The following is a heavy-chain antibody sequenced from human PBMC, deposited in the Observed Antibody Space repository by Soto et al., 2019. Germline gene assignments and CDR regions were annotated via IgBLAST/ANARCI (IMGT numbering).Heavy chain of an antibody. CDR2: IYYSGST. CDR1: GGSISSYY. V-gene: IGHV4-59*01. J-gene: IGHJ3*02. Sequence: PSETLSLTCTVSGGSISSYYWSWIRQPPGKGLEWIGYIYYSGSTNYNPSLKSRVTISVDTSKNQFSLKLSSVTAADTAVYYCARAYYDPNDAFDIWGQGTMVTVSS. CDR3: ARAYYDPNDAFDI. D-gene: IGHD3-3*01.